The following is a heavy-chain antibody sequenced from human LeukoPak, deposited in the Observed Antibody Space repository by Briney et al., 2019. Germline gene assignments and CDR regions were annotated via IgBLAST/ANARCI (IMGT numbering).Heavy chain of an antibody. J-gene: IGHJ4*02. CDR2: IYTSGST. CDR1: GGSISSGSYY. D-gene: IGHD3-22*01. CDR3: ARVMVGYYDSSGYYYFDY. V-gene: IGHV4-61*02. Sequence: SQTLSLTCTVAGGSISSGSYYWSWIRQPAGKGLEWIGRIYTSGSTNYNPSLKSRVTISVDTSKNQFSLKLSSVTAADTAVYYCARVMVGYYDSSGYYYFDYRGQGTLVTVSS.